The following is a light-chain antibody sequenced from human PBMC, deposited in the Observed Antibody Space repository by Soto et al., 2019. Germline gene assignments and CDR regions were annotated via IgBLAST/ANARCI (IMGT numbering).Light chain of an antibody. Sequence: QLVLTQPPSVSGAPGQRVTISCTWSSSNIGAGYDVHWYQQLPGTAPKLLIYGNSNRPSGVPDRFSGSKSGTSASLAITGLRAEDEADYYCQSSDSSLSGWVFGGGTKLTVL. J-gene: IGLJ3*02. CDR3: QSSDSSLSGWV. CDR2: GNS. V-gene: IGLV1-40*01. CDR1: SSNIGAGYD.